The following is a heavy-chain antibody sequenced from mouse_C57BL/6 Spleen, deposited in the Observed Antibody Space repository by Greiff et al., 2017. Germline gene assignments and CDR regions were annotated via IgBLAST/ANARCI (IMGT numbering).Heavy chain of an antibody. D-gene: IGHD1-1*01. CDR1: GYTFTSYG. Sequence: QVQLQQSGAELARPGASVKLSCKASGYTFTSYGISWVQQRTGQGLEWIGEIYPGSGNTYSNEKFKGKATLTAEKSSSTAYMQLSSLTSEESAVYFCARYGSSGGYFEVWGTGTTVTVSS. CDR2: IYPGSGNT. J-gene: IGHJ1*03. V-gene: IGHV1-81*01. CDR3: ARYGSSGGYFEV.